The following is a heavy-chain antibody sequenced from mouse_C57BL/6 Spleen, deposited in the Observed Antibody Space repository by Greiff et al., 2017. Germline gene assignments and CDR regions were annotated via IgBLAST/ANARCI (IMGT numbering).Heavy chain of an antibody. Sequence: QVQLQQSGAELVKPGASVKLSCKASGYTFTSYWMQWVKQRPGQGLEWIGEIDPSDSYTNYNQKFKGKATLTVDTSSSTAYMQLSSLTSEDSAVYYCARSYYSNWFAYWGQGTLVTVSA. J-gene: IGHJ3*01. V-gene: IGHV1-50*01. CDR1: GYTFTSYW. D-gene: IGHD2-5*01. CDR2: IDPSDSYT. CDR3: ARSYYSNWFAY.